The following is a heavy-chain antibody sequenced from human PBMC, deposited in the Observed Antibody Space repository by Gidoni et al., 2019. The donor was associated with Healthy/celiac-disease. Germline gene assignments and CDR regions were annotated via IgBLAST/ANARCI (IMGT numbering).Heavy chain of an antibody. CDR3: AREWQHDYVFLDI. Sequence: EVQLVETGGGLIQPGGSLRLSCAASGFTVSGNYMSWVRQAPGKGLEWVSVIYSGGSTYYEDSVKGRFTISRDNSKNTLYLQMNSLRAEDTAVYYCAREWQHDYVFLDIWGQGTMVTVSS. CDR2: IYSGGST. D-gene: IGHD4-17*01. CDR1: GFTVSGNY. J-gene: IGHJ3*02. V-gene: IGHV3-53*02.